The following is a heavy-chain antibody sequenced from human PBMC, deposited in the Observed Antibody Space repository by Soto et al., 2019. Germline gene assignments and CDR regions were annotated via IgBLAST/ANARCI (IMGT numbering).Heavy chain of an antibody. J-gene: IGHJ4*02. CDR1: GYTFTGYY. CDR2: VNPNSGGT. Sequence: VKVSCKASGYTFTGYYIHWVRQAPGQGLEWMGWVNPNSGGTNYAQKFQGWVTMTRDTSISTAYMELSRLRSDDTAVYYCVTSRVSIAVAGATEYYFDFWGQCTLVTVSS. V-gene: IGHV1-2*04. CDR3: VTSRVSIAVAGATEYYFDF. D-gene: IGHD6-19*01.